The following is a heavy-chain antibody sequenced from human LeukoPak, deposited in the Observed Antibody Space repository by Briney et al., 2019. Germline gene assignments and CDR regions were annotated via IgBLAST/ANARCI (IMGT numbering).Heavy chain of an antibody. CDR3: AKDSYSKGDF. CDR1: GFTFSSYW. V-gene: IGHV3-7*01. D-gene: IGHD6-13*01. J-gene: IGHJ4*02. CDR2: IKNDGAVK. Sequence: GGSLRLSCAASGFTFSSYWMSWVRQAPGKGLEWVANIKNDGAVKNYVDSVKGRFTISRDNAKNSLYLQMNSLRAEDTAVYYCAKDSYSKGDFWGQGVLVTVSS.